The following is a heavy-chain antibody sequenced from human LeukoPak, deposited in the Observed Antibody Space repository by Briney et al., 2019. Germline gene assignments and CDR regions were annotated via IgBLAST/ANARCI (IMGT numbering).Heavy chain of an antibody. V-gene: IGHV4-34*01. Sequence: SETLSLTCAVYGGSFSGYYWSWIRQPPGKGLEWIGEINHSGSTNYNPSLKSRVTISVGTSKNQFSLKLSSVTAADTAVYYSATDTYYDILTGFGYGMDVWGKGTTVTVSS. J-gene: IGHJ6*04. CDR3: ATDTYYDILTGFGYGMDV. D-gene: IGHD3-9*01. CDR2: INHSGST. CDR1: GGSFSGYY.